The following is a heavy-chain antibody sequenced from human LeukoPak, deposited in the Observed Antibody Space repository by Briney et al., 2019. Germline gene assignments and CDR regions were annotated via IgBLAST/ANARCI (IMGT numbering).Heavy chain of an antibody. J-gene: IGHJ5*02. CDR1: GFTFSSYA. CDR3: ARLRSKYWFDP. V-gene: IGHV3-23*01. CDR2: ISGSGGST. D-gene: IGHD4-11*01. Sequence: PGGSLRLSCAASGFTFSSYAMSWVRQAPGKGLGWVSVISGSGGSTYFADSVKGRFTISRDNSRNTLYLQMNSLRVEDTAVYFCARLRSKYWFDPWGQGTLVTVSS.